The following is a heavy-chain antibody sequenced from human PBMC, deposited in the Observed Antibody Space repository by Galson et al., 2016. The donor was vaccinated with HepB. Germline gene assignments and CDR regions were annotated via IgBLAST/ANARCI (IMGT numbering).Heavy chain of an antibody. CDR1: GFIFRAYG. CDR3: AKRHEYCPPVGCSVNY. V-gene: IGHV3-30*18. Sequence: SLRLSCAGSGFIFRAYGMHWVRQAPGKGPEWVAPVSLPGRRKFHADSVRGRFTISRDKSNNMLSLQMDSLRPDDTAVYYCAKRHEYCPPVGCSVNYWGQGTLVSVSS. D-gene: IGHD2/OR15-2a*01. CDR2: VSLPGRRK. J-gene: IGHJ4*02.